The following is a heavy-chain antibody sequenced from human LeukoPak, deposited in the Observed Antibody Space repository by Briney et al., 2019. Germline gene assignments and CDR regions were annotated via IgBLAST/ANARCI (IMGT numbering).Heavy chain of an antibody. Sequence: SQTLSLTCAISGDSVSSNSAAWNWIRQSPSRGLEWLGRTYDRSKWYNDYAVSVKSRITINPDTSKNQFSLQLNSVTPEDTAVYYCARARRDSSSWYVYNWFDPWGQGTLVTVSS. J-gene: IGHJ5*02. V-gene: IGHV6-1*01. CDR1: GDSVSSNSAA. CDR3: ARARRDSSSWYVYNWFDP. CDR2: TYDRSKWYN. D-gene: IGHD6-13*01.